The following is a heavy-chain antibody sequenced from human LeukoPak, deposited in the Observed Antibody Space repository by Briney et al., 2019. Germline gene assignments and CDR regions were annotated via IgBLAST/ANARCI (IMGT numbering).Heavy chain of an antibody. CDR2: IGGRGGIT. D-gene: IGHD4-23*01. Sequence: GGSLRLSCVASGFTFSSYSMSWVRQAPGKGLEWVSAIGGRGGITYYADSVKGRFTISRDNSKNTLYLQMNSLRAGDTAVYYCAKDRRGTVVTPGIDYWGQGTLVTVSS. CDR3: AKDRRGTVVTPGIDY. V-gene: IGHV3-23*01. J-gene: IGHJ4*02. CDR1: GFTFSSYS.